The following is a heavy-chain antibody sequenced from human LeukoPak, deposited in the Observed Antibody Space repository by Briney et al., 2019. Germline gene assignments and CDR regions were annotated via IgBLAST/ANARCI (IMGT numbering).Heavy chain of an antibody. J-gene: IGHJ2*01. CDR3: ARCRDGYNSQYFDL. Sequence: SETLSLTCTVSGGSISSYYWSWIRQPPGKGLEWIGYIYYSGSTNYNPSLKSRVTISVDTSKNQFSLKLSSVTAADTAVYYCARCRDGYNSQYFDLWGRGTLVTVSS. V-gene: IGHV4-59*08. CDR2: IYYSGST. CDR1: GGSISSYY. D-gene: IGHD5-24*01.